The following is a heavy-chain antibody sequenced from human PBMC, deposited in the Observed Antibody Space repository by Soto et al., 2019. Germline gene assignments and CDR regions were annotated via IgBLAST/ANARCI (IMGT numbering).Heavy chain of an antibody. J-gene: IGHJ4*02. CDR1: GGSISSYY. Sequence: PSDTLSLTCTVSGGSISSYYWSWIRQPPGKGLEWIAYIYYSGSTNYNPSLKSRVTISVDTSKNQFSLKLNSMTAADTALYYCARHNYGSGSTYFDYWGQGTLVTVSS. CDR2: IYYSGST. V-gene: IGHV4-59*08. CDR3: ARHNYGSGSTYFDY. D-gene: IGHD3-10*01.